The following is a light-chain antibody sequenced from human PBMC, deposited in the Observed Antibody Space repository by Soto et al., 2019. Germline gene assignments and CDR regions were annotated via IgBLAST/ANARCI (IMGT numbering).Light chain of an antibody. CDR3: QQYGSSPQP. CDR1: QSVSSNY. CDR2: GAS. V-gene: IGKV3-20*01. Sequence: EIVLTQSPGTLSLSPGEKATLSCRASQSVSSNYLAWYQQKPGQAPRLLIYGASSRATGIPDRFSGSGSGTDFTLSIRRLEPEDFAVYYCQQYGSSPQPFGQGTKVEI. J-gene: IGKJ1*01.